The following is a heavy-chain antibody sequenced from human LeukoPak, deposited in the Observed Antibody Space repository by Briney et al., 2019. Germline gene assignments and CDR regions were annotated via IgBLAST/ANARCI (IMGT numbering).Heavy chain of an antibody. V-gene: IGHV4-30-4*01. CDR1: GGSISSGDYY. D-gene: IGHD3-3*01. Sequence: SQTLSLTCTVSGGSISSGDYYWSWIRQPPGKGQEWIGYIYYSGSTYYNPSLKSRVTISVDTSKNQFSLKLSSVTAADTAVYYCARFESDTIFGVVMPDAFDIWGQGTLVTVSS. CDR2: IYYSGST. CDR3: ARFESDTIFGVVMPDAFDI. J-gene: IGHJ4*02.